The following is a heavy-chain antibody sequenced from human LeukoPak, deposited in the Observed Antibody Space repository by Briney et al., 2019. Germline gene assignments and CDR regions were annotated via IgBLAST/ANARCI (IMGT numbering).Heavy chain of an antibody. J-gene: IGHJ4*02. CDR3: ASQYCTSTSCYVDY. Sequence: GGSMRLSCAASGFIFTDYWMHWVRQGPGKELVWVARISGDGRGTTYADSVKGRFTISRDNSKNTLYLQMNSLRAEDTAVYYCASQYCTSTSCYVDYWGQGTLVTVSS. CDR1: GFIFTDYW. V-gene: IGHV3-74*01. CDR2: ISGDGRGT. D-gene: IGHD2-2*01.